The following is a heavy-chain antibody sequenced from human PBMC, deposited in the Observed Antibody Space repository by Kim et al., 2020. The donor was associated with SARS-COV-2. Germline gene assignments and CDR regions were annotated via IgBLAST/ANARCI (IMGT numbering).Heavy chain of an antibody. V-gene: IGHV1-18*01. CDR3: ARDYLGYSSSGLDY. Sequence: ASVKVSCKASGYTFTSYGISWVRQAPGQGLEWMGWISAYNGNTNYAQKLQGRVTMTTDTSTSTAYMELRSLRSDDTAVYYCARDYLGYSSSGLDYWGQGTLVTVSS. D-gene: IGHD6-6*01. CDR2: ISAYNGNT. CDR1: GYTFTSYG. J-gene: IGHJ4*02.